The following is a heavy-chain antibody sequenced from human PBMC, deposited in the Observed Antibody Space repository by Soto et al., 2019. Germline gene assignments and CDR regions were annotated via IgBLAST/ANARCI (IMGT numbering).Heavy chain of an antibody. Sequence: PGGSLRLSCAASGFTFSSYAMHWVRQAPGKGLEWVAVISYDGSNKYYADSVKGRFTISRDNSKNTLYLQMNSLRAEDTAVYYCARDLNYYDSSITDHYYYYYGMDVWGQGTTVTVSS. D-gene: IGHD3-22*01. CDR2: ISYDGSNK. J-gene: IGHJ6*02. V-gene: IGHV3-30-3*01. CDR3: ARDLNYYDSSITDHYYYYYGMDV. CDR1: GFTFSSYA.